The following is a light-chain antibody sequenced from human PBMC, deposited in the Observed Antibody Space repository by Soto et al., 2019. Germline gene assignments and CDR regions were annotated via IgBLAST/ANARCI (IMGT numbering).Light chain of an antibody. CDR1: SSDVGGYNH. CDR3: SSYTSSFSSV. CDR2: EFT. Sequence: QSVLTPPASLPGSPGQSIPLSCAVSSSDVGGYNHVSWYQHHPGKAPKLLIYEFTNRPSGVSNRFSGSKSGNTASLTISGLQAEDEAEYYCSSYTSSFSSVFGTGTKVTGL. V-gene: IGLV2-14*01. J-gene: IGLJ1*01.